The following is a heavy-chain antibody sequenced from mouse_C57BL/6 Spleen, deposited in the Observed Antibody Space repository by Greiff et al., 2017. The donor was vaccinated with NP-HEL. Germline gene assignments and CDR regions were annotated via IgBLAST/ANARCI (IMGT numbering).Heavy chain of an antibody. Sequence: QVQLQQPGAELVRPGTSVKLSCKASGYTFTSYWMHWVKQRPGQGLEWIGVIDPSDSYTKYNQKFKGKATLTVDTSSSTAYMQLSSLTSEDSAVYYCARKEDYGSHYYAMDYWGQGTSVTVSS. CDR1: GYTFTSYW. V-gene: IGHV1-59*01. J-gene: IGHJ4*01. CDR2: IDPSDSYT. CDR3: ARKEDYGSHYYAMDY. D-gene: IGHD1-1*01.